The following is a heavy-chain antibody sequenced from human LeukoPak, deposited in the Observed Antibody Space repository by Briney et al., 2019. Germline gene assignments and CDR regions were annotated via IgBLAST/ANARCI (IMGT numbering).Heavy chain of an antibody. CDR1: GFTFSSYW. J-gene: IGHJ6*03. Sequence: GGSLRLSCAASGFTFSSYWMTWVRQAPGKGLEWVANIVPDGSEKYYVESVRGRFTISRDNAKNSLYLQMNSLRAEDTAVYYCARLKQQLVRLLSRDTTYYYYYYMDVWGKGTTVTVSS. D-gene: IGHD6-13*01. V-gene: IGHV3-7*01. CDR2: IVPDGSEK. CDR3: ARLKQQLVRLLSRDTTYYYYYYMDV.